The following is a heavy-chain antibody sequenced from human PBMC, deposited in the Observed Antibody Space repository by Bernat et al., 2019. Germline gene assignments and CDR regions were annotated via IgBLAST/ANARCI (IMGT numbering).Heavy chain of an antibody. D-gene: IGHD3-16*01. CDR1: GGSISSGGYY. CDR2: IYYSGTT. CDR3: ARDSSPMISWFDP. V-gene: IGHV4-31*03. J-gene: IGHJ5*02. Sequence: QVQLQESGPGLVKPSQTLSLTCTVSGGSISSGGYYWSWIRQHPGKGLEWFGYIYYSGTTYYNPSLRSRVTISVDTSKNQFSLKLDSVTAADTAVYYCARDSSPMISWFDPWGQGALVTVSS.